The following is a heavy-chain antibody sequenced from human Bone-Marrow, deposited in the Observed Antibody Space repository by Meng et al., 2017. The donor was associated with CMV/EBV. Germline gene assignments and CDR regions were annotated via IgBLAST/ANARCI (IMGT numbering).Heavy chain of an antibody. Sequence: GGSLRLSCAASGFTFSSYAMHWVRQAPGKGLEWVSYISRSGSTIYYADSVKGRFTISRDNANNSLFLQMNSLRAEDTAVYYCARDVRFSTPRYGLDVWGQGTTVTVSS. J-gene: IGHJ6*02. D-gene: IGHD3-3*01. CDR1: GFTFSSYA. CDR3: ARDVRFSTPRYGLDV. V-gene: IGHV3-48*03. CDR2: ISRSGSTI.